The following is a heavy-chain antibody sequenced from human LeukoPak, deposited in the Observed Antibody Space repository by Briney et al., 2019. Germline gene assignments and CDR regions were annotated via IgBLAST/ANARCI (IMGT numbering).Heavy chain of an antibody. CDR3: AREVVPAATNWFDP. V-gene: IGHV3-21*01. D-gene: IGHD2-2*01. CDR2: ISSSSSYI. Sequence: GGSLRLSCAASGFTFSSYSMNWVRQAPGKGLEWVSSISSSSSYIYYADSVKGRFTISRDNAKNSLYLQMNSLRAEDTAVYYCAREVVPAATNWFDPWGQGTLVTVSS. CDR1: GFTFSSYS. J-gene: IGHJ5*02.